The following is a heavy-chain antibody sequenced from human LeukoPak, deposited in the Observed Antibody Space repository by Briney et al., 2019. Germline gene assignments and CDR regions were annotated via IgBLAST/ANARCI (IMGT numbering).Heavy chain of an antibody. J-gene: IGHJ3*02. CDR3: ASSYGDYADAFDI. CDR1: GGSISSYY. CDR2: IYYSGST. V-gene: IGHV4-59*01. D-gene: IGHD4-17*01. Sequence: SETLSLTCTVSGGSISSYYWSWIRQPPGKGLEWIGYIYYSGSTNYNLSLKSRVTISVDTSKNQFSLKLSSVTAADTAVYYCASSYGDYADAFDIWGQGTMVTVSS.